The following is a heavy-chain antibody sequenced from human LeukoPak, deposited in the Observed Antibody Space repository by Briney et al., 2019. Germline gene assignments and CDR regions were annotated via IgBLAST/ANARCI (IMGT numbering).Heavy chain of an antibody. CDR1: GFTFSSYA. CDR3: AKDLSPYYDILTGYLDYFDY. D-gene: IGHD3-9*01. Sequence: GGSLRLSCAASGFTFSSYAMSWVRQVPGKGLEWVSAISGSGGSTYYADSVKGRFTISRDNSKNTLYLQMNSLRAEDTAVYYCAKDLSPYYDILTGYLDYFDYWGQGTLVTVSS. V-gene: IGHV3-23*01. CDR2: ISGSGGST. J-gene: IGHJ4*02.